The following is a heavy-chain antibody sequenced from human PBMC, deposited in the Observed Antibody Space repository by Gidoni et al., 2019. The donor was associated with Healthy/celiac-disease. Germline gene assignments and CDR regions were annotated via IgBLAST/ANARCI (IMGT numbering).Heavy chain of an antibody. CDR2: ISSSSRYI. J-gene: IGHJ6*02. CDR1: GFPFRSSS. D-gene: IGHD3-3*01. V-gene: IGHV3-21*01. CDR3: ARDGAYYDFWSGYYTSRYYYGMDV. Sequence: EVQLVESGGGLVKPGGSLRLSCAASGFPFRSSSMNWVRQAPGKGLEWVSAISSSSRYIYYADSVKGRFTISRDNAKNSLYLQMNSLRAEDTAVYYCARDGAYYDFWSGYYTSRYYYGMDVWGQGTTVTVSS.